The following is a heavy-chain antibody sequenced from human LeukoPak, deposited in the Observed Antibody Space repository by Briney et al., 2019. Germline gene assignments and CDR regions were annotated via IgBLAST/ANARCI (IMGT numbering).Heavy chain of an antibody. J-gene: IGHJ4*02. Sequence: SETLSLTCTVSGGSISSYYWSWIRQPPGKGLEWIGYIYYSGSTNYNPSLKSRVTISVDTSKNQFSLKLSSVTAADTAVYYCARGSKAAPGTFDYWGQGTLVTVSS. V-gene: IGHV4-59*01. CDR3: ARGSKAAPGTFDY. D-gene: IGHD6-13*01. CDR2: IYYSGST. CDR1: GGSISSYY.